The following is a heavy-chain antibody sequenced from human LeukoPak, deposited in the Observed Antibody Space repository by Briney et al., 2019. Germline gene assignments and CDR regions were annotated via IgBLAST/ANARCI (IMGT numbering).Heavy chain of an antibody. Sequence: GGSLRLSCAASGFTFSNAWMSWVRQAPGKGLEWVGRKSKTDGGTTDYAAPVKGRFTISRDDSKNTLYLQMNSLKTEDTAVYYCTTAEGVVVPAADYYYYGMDVWGKGTTVTVSS. V-gene: IGHV3-15*01. CDR3: TTAEGVVVPAADYYYYGMDV. J-gene: IGHJ6*04. CDR1: GFTFSNAW. D-gene: IGHD2-2*01. CDR2: KSKTDGGTT.